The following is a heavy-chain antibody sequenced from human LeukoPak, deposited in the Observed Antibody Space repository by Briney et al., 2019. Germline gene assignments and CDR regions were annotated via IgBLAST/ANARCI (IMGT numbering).Heavy chain of an antibody. CDR2: IYYSGRT. V-gene: IGHV4-59*01. J-gene: IGHJ6*03. Sequence: PSETLSLTCTVSGGSISSYYWSWIRQPPGKGLEWIGYIYYSGRTNYNPSLKSRVTISVDTSKNQFSLKLSSVTAADTAVYYCARGGGWLGYYYYMDVWGKGTTVTVSS. D-gene: IGHD5-18*01. CDR1: GGSISSYY. CDR3: ARGGGWLGYYYYMDV.